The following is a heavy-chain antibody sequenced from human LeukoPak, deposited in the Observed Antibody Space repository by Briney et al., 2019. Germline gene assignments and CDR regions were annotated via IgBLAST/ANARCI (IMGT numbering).Heavy chain of an antibody. CDR2: MNPNSGST. J-gene: IGHJ4*02. Sequence: ASVTLSCKASGYTFTSYDINWVRQATGQGLEWMGWMNPNSGSTGYAQKFQGRVTITRNTSISTAYMELSGLRSEDTAVYYCARGRSTGYPYDFVYLLQGTLVTVSS. D-gene: IGHD5-12*01. CDR1: GYTFTSYD. CDR3: ARGRSTGYPYDFVY. V-gene: IGHV1-8*03.